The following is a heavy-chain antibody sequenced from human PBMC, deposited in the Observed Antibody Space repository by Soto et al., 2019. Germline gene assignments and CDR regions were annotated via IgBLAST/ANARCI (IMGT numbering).Heavy chain of an antibody. Sequence: SETLSLTCTASGASMGRYDWSWIRQSPGKGLEWIGYISDSETTNYSPSLRSRVTISLETSKSQFSLKLSSVTAADTAIYYCARGSNLDWHLDLWGRGTLVTVSS. V-gene: IGHV4-59*01. CDR1: GASMGRYD. J-gene: IGHJ2*01. CDR3: ARGSNLDWHLDL. CDR2: ISDSETT. D-gene: IGHD4-4*01.